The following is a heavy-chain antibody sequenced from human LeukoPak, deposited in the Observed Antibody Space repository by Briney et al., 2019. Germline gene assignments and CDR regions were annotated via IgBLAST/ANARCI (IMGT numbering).Heavy chain of an antibody. J-gene: IGHJ4*02. CDR1: GGSICSDY. V-gene: IGHV4-59*01. CDR2: IYYMVGA. Sequence: SGTLSLTCTVSGGSICSDYWSWIWPRPGEGQEWGGYIYYMVGADNNPSLKSRVTISVDTSKNQISLKVRAVTAADTAVYYCVRANSPTLGGSYYVFDYWGQGTLVTVSS. D-gene: IGHD1-26*01. CDR3: VRANSPTLGGSYYVFDY.